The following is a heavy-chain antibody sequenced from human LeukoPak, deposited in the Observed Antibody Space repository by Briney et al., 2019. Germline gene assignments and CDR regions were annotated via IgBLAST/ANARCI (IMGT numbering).Heavy chain of an antibody. V-gene: IGHV3-48*03. CDR1: GLTLSTYE. CDR2: ISSSGSTI. Sequence: SLTLSCAPAGLTLSTYEMNWVSQVAGEWLEWDSYISSSGSTINYGDSVKGRFSISRDNAKNSLYLQMNSLGAEYTAVYYCLGCYFDCWGQGTLVTVSS. D-gene: IGHD1-26*01. CDR3: LGCYFDC. J-gene: IGHJ4*02.